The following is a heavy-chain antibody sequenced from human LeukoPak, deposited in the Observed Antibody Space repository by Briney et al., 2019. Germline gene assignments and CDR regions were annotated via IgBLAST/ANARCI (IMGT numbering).Heavy chain of an antibody. Sequence: SQTHSLTCAISGDNDSSNSATWNWIRQSPSRGLEWLGRTYYRSKWYNDYAVSVKSRITINPDTSKNQFSLQLNSVTPDDTAVYYCARVRGSSSFWFDPWGQGTLVTVSS. V-gene: IGHV6-1*01. D-gene: IGHD6-6*01. CDR2: TYYRSKWYN. CDR3: ARVRGSSSFWFDP. J-gene: IGHJ5*02. CDR1: GDNDSSNSAT.